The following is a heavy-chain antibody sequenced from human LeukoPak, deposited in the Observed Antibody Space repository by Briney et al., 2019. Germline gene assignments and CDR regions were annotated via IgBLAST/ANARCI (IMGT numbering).Heavy chain of an antibody. CDR2: IKEDGSVK. D-gene: IGHD3-10*01. CDR1: GFTFSSRW. Sequence: GGSLRLSCTASGFTFSSRWMTWVRQPPGKGLEWVANIKEDGSVKYYVDSVKGRFTISRDNVKNSLYLQMKSLRDEDTAVYYCARYFGDPQGMDVWGQGTTVTVSS. J-gene: IGHJ6*02. CDR3: ARYFGDPQGMDV. V-gene: IGHV3-7*01.